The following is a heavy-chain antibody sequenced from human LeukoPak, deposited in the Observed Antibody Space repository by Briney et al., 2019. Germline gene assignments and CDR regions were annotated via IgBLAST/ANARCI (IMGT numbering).Heavy chain of an antibody. V-gene: IGHV3-15*01. D-gene: IGHD1-14*01. CDR1: GFTFSNVC. CDR3: NTLNPLGAPGY. Sequence: GGSLRLSCTAPGFTFSNVCMGWVRQAPGMGLEWVGRIKSKTDSGTTDYAAPVKGRFTISRDDSRNTLYLQMNSLKTEDTAVYYCNTLNPLGAPGYWGQGTLVTVSS. J-gene: IGHJ4*02. CDR2: IKSKTDSGTT.